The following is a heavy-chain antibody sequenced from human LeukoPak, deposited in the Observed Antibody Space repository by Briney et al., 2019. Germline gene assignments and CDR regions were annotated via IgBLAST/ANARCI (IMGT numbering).Heavy chain of an antibody. CDR2: IYFSGST. V-gene: IGHV4-59*01. CDR1: GGSISSYY. Sequence: SETLSLTCTVSGGSISSYYWTWIRQPPGKGLDWIGYIYFSGSTNYNPSLKNRVTFSVDTSKNQFSLNLSSVTAADTAVYYCARGYTSGWSPALDIWGQGTMVTVSS. CDR3: ARGYTSGWSPALDI. J-gene: IGHJ3*02. D-gene: IGHD6-19*01.